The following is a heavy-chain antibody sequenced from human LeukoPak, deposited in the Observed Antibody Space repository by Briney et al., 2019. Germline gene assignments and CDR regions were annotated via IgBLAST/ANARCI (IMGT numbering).Heavy chain of an antibody. J-gene: IGHJ3*02. CDR3: TRDGYSSGQTRAFDS. V-gene: IGHV1-69*06. CDR2: IIPIFGTA. CDR1: GRSFSSYD. Sequence: ASVKVSCKASGRSFSSYDICWVRQAHGQGLEWKGGIIPIFGTANYAQKFQGKVTITADKSTSTAYMELSSLRSEDTAVYYCTRDGYSSGQTRAFDSWGQGTMVTVSS. D-gene: IGHD6-19*01.